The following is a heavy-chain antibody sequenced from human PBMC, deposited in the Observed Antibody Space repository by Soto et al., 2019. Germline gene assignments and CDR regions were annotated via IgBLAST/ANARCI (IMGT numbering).Heavy chain of an antibody. CDR1: GFTFSSSV. Sequence: QVQLEESGGGVVQPGRSLRLSCAASGFTFSSSVMHWVRQAQGRGLEWVAVIWSDGSKKYYADSVTGRFAISRDNSITPLKRQIRSLSAEDTAVYYCARAVRWSGYHYALDVRGQGNTVTVSS. J-gene: IGHJ6*02. V-gene: IGHV3-33*01. CDR3: ARAVRWSGYHYALDV. CDR2: IWSDGSKK. D-gene: IGHD3-3*01.